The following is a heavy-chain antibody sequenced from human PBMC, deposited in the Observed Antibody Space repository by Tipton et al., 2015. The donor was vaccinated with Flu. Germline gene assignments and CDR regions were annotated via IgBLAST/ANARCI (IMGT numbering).Heavy chain of an antibody. D-gene: IGHD4-17*01. Sequence: GLVKPSETLSLICTVSGGSIRSFSWSWVRQAPGKGLEWVSIITGSGSNTYYLESVKGRFTISRDDSKNTLYLQMNSLRAEDTAIYYCAKRAGENFFEYWGQGTLVTVSS. CDR2: ITGSGSNT. CDR1: GGSIRSFS. V-gene: IGHV3-23*01. CDR3: AKRAGENFFEY. J-gene: IGHJ4*02.